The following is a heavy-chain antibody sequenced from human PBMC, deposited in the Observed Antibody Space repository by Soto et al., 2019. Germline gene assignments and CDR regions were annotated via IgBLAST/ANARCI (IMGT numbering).Heavy chain of an antibody. D-gene: IGHD3-10*01. Sequence: QVQLVESGGGLVKPGGSLRLSCAASAITFSDFYMSWIRQAPGKGLEWVSYIGSISSYTNYADSVKGRFTISRDNAKNSLYLQMNSLRAEDTAVYYCARWFGGFDYCGQGTLVTVSS. CDR3: ARWFGGFDY. CDR1: AITFSDFY. V-gene: IGHV3-11*05. J-gene: IGHJ4*02. CDR2: IGSISSYT.